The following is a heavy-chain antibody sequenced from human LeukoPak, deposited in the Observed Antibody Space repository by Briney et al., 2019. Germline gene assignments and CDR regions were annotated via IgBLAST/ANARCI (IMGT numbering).Heavy chain of an antibody. Sequence: SETLSLACAVYGGSFSGYYWSWIRQPPGKGLEWIGEINHSGSTNYNPSLKSRVTISVDTSKNQFSLKLSSVTAADTAVYYCARRPVGATRTWFDPWGQGTLVTVSS. J-gene: IGHJ5*02. D-gene: IGHD1-26*01. CDR2: INHSGST. CDR3: ARRPVGATRTWFDP. CDR1: GGSFSGYY. V-gene: IGHV4-34*01.